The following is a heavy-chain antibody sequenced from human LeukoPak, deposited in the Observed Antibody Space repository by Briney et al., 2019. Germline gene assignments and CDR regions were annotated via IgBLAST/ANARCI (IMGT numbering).Heavy chain of an antibody. J-gene: IGHJ5*02. V-gene: IGHV4-59*08. D-gene: IGHD6-13*01. CDR2: IYYSGST. CDR3: ARQSSSWYEINWFDP. CDR1: GGSISSYY. Sequence: SETLSLTCTVSGGSISSYYWSWLRQPPGKGLEWIGYIYYSGSTNYNPSLKSRVTISVDTSKNQFSLKLSSVTAADTAVYYCARQSSSWYEINWFDPWGQGSLVTVPS.